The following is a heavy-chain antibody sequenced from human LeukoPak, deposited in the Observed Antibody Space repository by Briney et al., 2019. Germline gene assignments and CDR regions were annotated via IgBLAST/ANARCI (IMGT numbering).Heavy chain of an antibody. Sequence: GRSLRLSCAASGFTVSSNYMSWVRQAPGKGLEWVSVIYSGGGTYYADSVKGRFTISRDNSKNTLYLQMNSLRAEDTAVYYCARDRGRRRMITFGDAFDIWGQGTMVTVSS. D-gene: IGHD3-16*01. CDR2: IYSGGGT. CDR1: GFTVSSNY. J-gene: IGHJ3*02. V-gene: IGHV3-66*01. CDR3: ARDRGRRRMITFGDAFDI.